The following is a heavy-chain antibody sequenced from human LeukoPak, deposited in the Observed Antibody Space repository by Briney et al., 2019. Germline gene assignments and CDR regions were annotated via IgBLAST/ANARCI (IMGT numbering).Heavy chain of an antibody. CDR3: ATTGQQQAFDI. J-gene: IGHJ3*02. CDR1: GFTVSTNY. Sequence: GSLRLSCAASGFTVSTNYMSWIRQPPGKGLEWIGYIYYSGSTNYNPSLKSRVTISVDTSKNQFSLRLSSVTAADTAVYYCATTGQQQAFDIWGQGTMVTVSS. V-gene: IGHV4-59*08. CDR2: IYYSGST. D-gene: IGHD6-13*01.